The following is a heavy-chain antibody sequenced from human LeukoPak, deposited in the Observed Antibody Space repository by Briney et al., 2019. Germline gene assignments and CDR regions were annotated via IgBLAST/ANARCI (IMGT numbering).Heavy chain of an antibody. CDR1: GGSISSSSYY. CDR3: ARPLIVGATSDAFDI. V-gene: IGHV4-39*01. J-gene: IGHJ3*02. Sequence: SETLSLTCTVSGGSISSSSYYWGWIRQPPGKGLEWIGSIYYSGSTYYNPSLKSRVTISVDTSKNQFSLKLSSVTAADTAVYYCARPLIVGATSDAFDIWGQGTMVTVSS. CDR2: IYYSGST. D-gene: IGHD1-26*01.